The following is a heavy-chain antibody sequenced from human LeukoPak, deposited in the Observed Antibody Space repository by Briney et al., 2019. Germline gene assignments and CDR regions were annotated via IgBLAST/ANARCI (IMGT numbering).Heavy chain of an antibody. V-gene: IGHV4-34*01. Sequence: SETLSLTCAVYGGSFSGYYWSWIRQPPGKGLEWIGEINHSGSTNYDPSLKSRVTISVDTSKNQFSLQLNSVTPEDTAVYYCARESARLFGWFDPWGQGTLVTVSS. D-gene: IGHD6-6*01. J-gene: IGHJ5*02. CDR3: ARESARLFGWFDP. CDR2: INHSGST. CDR1: GGSFSGYY.